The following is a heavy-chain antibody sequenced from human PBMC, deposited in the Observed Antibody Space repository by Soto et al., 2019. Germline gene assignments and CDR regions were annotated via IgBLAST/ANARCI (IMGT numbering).Heavy chain of an antibody. CDR3: AREVRTDPLFDY. D-gene: IGHD4-4*01. V-gene: IGHV3-21*01. CDR2: ISSSSSYI. CDR1: GFTFCSYS. Sequence: GGSLRISCAASGFTFCSYSMNGVRQAPGKGLEWVSSISSSSSYIYYADSVKGRFTISRDNAKNSLYLQMNSLRAEDTAVYYCAREVRTDPLFDYWGQGTLLTVSS. J-gene: IGHJ4*02.